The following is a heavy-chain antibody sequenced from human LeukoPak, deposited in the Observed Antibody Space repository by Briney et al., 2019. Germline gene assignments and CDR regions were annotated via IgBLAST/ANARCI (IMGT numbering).Heavy chain of an antibody. J-gene: IGHJ4*02. CDR1: GGSISNYY. CDR2: IYTSGST. D-gene: IGHD2-21*02. Sequence: SETLSLTCTVSGGSISNYYWSWIRQPAGKGLEWIGRIYTSGSTNYNPNYNPSLKSRVTMSVDTSKNQFSLKLSSVTAADTAVYYCTRRPLLDLFFDYWGQGTLVTVSS. CDR3: TRRPLLDLFFDY. V-gene: IGHV4-4*07.